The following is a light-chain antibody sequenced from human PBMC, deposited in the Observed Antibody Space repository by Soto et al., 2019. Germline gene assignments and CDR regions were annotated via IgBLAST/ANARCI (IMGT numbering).Light chain of an antibody. CDR3: QSCDSSLSGSGV. CDR1: SSNIGAGYD. CDR2: RNT. J-gene: IGLJ1*01. Sequence: QSVLAQPASVSGAPGQRVTISCTGSSSNIGAGYDVHWYQQLPGTAPKLLIYRNTNRPSGVPDRFSGSKSGTSASLAITGLQAEDEADYYCQSCDSSLSGSGVFGTGTKVTV. V-gene: IGLV1-40*01.